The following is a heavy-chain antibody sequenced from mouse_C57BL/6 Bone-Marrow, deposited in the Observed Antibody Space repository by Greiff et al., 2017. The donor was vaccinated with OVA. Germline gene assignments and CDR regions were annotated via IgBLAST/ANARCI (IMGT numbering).Heavy chain of an antibody. CDR2: IDPSDSVT. J-gene: IGHJ3*01. Sequence: QVQLQQPGAELVRPGSSVKLSCKASGYTFTRYWMHWVKQRPIQGLEWIGNIDPSDSVTHYNQKFKDKATLTVDKSSSTAYMQLSSLTSEDSAVYYCARGVPWFAYWGQGTLVTVSA. V-gene: IGHV1-52*01. CDR1: GYTFTRYW. CDR3: ARGVPWFAY.